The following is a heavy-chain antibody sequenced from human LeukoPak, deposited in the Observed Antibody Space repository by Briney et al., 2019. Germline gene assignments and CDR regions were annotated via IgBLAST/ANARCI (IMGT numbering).Heavy chain of an antibody. CDR1: GGSISSYY. V-gene: IGHV4-59*01. CDR3: ARDFGYYGSGSYAWYFDL. D-gene: IGHD3-10*01. CDR2: IYYSGST. Sequence: PSETLSLTCTVSGGSISSYYWSWIRQPPGKGLEWIGYIYYSGSTNYNPSLKSRVTISVDTSKNQFSLKLSSVTAADTAVYYCARDFGYYGSGSYAWYFDLWGRGTLVTVSS. J-gene: IGHJ2*01.